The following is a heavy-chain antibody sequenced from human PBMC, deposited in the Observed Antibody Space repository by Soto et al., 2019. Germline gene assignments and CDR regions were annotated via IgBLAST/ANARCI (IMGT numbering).Heavy chain of an antibody. D-gene: IGHD5-12*01. J-gene: IGHJ4*02. CDR3: AKDHDHSGYVISFDY. CDR2: ISWNSGSI. CDR1: GFTFDDYA. V-gene: IGHV3-9*01. Sequence: EVQLVESGGGLVQPGRSLRLSCAASGFTFDDYAMHWVRQAPGKGLEWDSGISWNSGSIGYADSVKGRFTISRDNAKNSLYLQMNSLRAEDTALYYCAKDHDHSGYVISFDYWGQGTLVTVSS.